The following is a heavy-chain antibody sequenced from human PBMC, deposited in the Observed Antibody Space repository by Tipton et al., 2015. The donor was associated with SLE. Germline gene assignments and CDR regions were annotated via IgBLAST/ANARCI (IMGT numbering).Heavy chain of an antibody. CDR2: TYSDGRT. CDR3: AREGNWNGEFDY. J-gene: IGHJ4*02. V-gene: IGHV3-23*03. Sequence: SLRLSCAASGFTFSNYVMSWVRQAPGKGLEWVSLTYSDGRTYYSDSVKGRFTISRDNSKNTLYLQMNSLRAEDTAVYYCAREGNWNGEFDYWGQGTLVTVSS. CDR1: GFTFSNYV. D-gene: IGHD1-1*01.